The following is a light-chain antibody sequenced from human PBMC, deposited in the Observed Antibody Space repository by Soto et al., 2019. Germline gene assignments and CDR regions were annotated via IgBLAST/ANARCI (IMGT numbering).Light chain of an antibody. CDR2: EVS. CDR1: SDDVGGYDY. Sequence: QSVLTQPASVSGSPGQSITISCTGTSDDVGGYDYVSWYQQHPGKAPKLMIYEVSNRPSEVSDRFSGSKSGNTASLTISGLQAEDETDYYCCSYAGSYTLWVFGGGTKLTVL. CDR3: CSYAGSYTLWV. J-gene: IGLJ3*02. V-gene: IGLV2-14*01.